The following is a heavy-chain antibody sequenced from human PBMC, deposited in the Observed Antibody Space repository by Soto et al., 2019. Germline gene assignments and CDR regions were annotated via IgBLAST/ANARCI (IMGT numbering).Heavy chain of an antibody. V-gene: IGHV1-8*01. CDR2: MNPNSGNT. Sequence: QVQLVQSGAEVKKPVASVKVSCKASGYTFTSYDINWVRQATGQGLEWMGWMNPNSGNTGYAQKFQGRGTMTRNTSISKAYMELSSLRSEDTAVYYCASQAHRRLGEANFDLWGRGTLVTVSS. J-gene: IGHJ2*01. CDR3: ASQAHRRLGEANFDL. D-gene: IGHD3-16*01. CDR1: GYTFTSYD.